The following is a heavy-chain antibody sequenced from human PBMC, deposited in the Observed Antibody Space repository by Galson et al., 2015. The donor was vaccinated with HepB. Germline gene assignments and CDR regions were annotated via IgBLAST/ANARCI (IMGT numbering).Heavy chain of an antibody. CDR1: GFIFTNYG. CDR3: AKSAGYGDYNGLDV. Sequence: SLRLSCAASGFIFTNYGMHWVRQAPGKGLEWVAVISHDGSNKYYADSVKGRFTFSRDNSKNTLYLQMNSLRADDTAVYYCAKSAGYGDYNGLDVWGQGTTVTVSS. V-gene: IGHV3-30*18. CDR2: ISHDGSNK. D-gene: IGHD4-17*01. J-gene: IGHJ6*02.